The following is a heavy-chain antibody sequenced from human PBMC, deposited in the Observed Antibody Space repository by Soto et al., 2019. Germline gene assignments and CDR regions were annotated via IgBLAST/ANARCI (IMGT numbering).Heavy chain of an antibody. J-gene: IGHJ4*02. Sequence: QVQLVQSGAEVKKPGASVKVSCKASGYTFTSYGISWVRQAPGXXXXXMGWISPYNGNTNYGQNLQGRVTMTTDTSTSTAYMELRSLVSDDTAVYYCARDIDGSGTGAPYWGQGTLVTVSS. CDR3: ARDIDGSGTGAPY. V-gene: IGHV1-18*01. D-gene: IGHD3-10*01. CDR2: ISPYNGNT. CDR1: GYTFTSYG.